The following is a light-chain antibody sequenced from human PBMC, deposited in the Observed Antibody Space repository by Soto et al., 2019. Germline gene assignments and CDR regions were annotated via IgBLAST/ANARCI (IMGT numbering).Light chain of an antibody. CDR1: QSVRSN. CDR2: DAS. CDR3: QQYNHWPPYT. V-gene: IGKV3-15*01. Sequence: EIVMTQSPATLSASPGETVTISCRASQSVRSNLAWYQQKPGQAPRLLIYDASTMATGIPARFSGGGSGTAFTLTTKSLQSEDFAMYYCQQYNHWPPYTFGQGTKLEMK. J-gene: IGKJ2*01.